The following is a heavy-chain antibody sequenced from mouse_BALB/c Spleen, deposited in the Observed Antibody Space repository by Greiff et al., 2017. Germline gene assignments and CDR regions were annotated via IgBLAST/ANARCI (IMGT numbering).Heavy chain of an antibody. V-gene: IGHV3-6*02. D-gene: IGHD2-4*01. J-gene: IGHJ4*01. Sequence: EVKLVESGPGLVKPSQSLSLTCSVTGYSITSGYYWNWIRQFPGNKLEWMGYISYDGSNNYNPSLKNRISITRDTSKNQFFLKLNSVTTEDTATYYCARDGTTMITGYAMDYWGQGTSVTVSS. CDR1: GYSITSGYY. CDR2: ISYDGSN. CDR3: ARDGTTMITGYAMDY.